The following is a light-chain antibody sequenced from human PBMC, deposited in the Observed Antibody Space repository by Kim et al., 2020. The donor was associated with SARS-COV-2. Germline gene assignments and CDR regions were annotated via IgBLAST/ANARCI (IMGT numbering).Light chain of an antibody. V-gene: IGLV2-14*01. Sequence: QSALTQPASVSGSPGQSITISCTGTSSDVGGYNYVSWYQQHPGKAPKLMIYDVSKRPSGVSNRFSASKSGNTASLTISGLQAEDEADYNGSAYTSSSTSLDVFGTGTKV. J-gene: IGLJ1*01. CDR2: DVS. CDR3: SAYTSSSTSLDV. CDR1: SSDVGGYNY.